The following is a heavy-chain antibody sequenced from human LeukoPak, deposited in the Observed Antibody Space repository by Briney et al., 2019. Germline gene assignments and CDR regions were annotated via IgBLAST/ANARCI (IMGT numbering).Heavy chain of an antibody. CDR3: ARDLIKTISFGIAAALSPFDP. Sequence: GASVKVSCKASGYTFTSYGISWVRQAPGQGLEWMGWISAYNGNTNYAQKLQGRVTMTTDTSTSTAYMELRSLRSDDTAVYYCARDLIKTISFGIAAALSPFDPWGQGTLVTVSS. CDR2: ISAYNGNT. V-gene: IGHV1-18*01. CDR1: GYTFTSYG. J-gene: IGHJ5*02. D-gene: IGHD6-13*01.